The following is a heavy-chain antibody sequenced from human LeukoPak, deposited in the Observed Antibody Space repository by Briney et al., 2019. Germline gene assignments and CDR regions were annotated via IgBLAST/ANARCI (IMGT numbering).Heavy chain of an antibody. CDR2: IDPSDSYT. D-gene: IGHD5-18*01. Sequence: GESLKISCKGSGYSFTSYWISWVRQMPGKGLEWVGRIDPSDSYTNYSPSFQGHVTISADKSISTAYLQWSSLKASDTAMYYCARHVVDTAMVIDYWGQGTLVTVSS. J-gene: IGHJ4*02. V-gene: IGHV5-10-1*01. CDR3: ARHVVDTAMVIDY. CDR1: GYSFTSYW.